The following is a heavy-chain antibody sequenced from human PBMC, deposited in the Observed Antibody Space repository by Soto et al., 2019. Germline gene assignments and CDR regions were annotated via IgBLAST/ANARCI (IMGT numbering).Heavy chain of an antibody. J-gene: IGHJ3*02. D-gene: IGHD3-16*02. V-gene: IGHV3-30*18. CDR2: ISYDGSNK. CDR1: GFTFSSYG. Sequence: SLRLSCAASGFTFSSYGMHWVRQAPGKGLEWVAVISYDGSNKYYADSVKGRFTISRDNSKNTLYLQMNSLRAEDTAVYYCAKGLHLGELSFDDAFDIWGQGTMVTVSS. CDR3: AKGLHLGELSFDDAFDI.